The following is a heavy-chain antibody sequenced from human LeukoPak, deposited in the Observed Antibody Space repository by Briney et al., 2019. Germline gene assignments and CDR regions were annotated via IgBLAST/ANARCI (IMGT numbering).Heavy chain of an antibody. CDR2: ISYDGSNE. CDR1: GFTFSSYG. V-gene: IGHV3-30*18. Sequence: PGGSLRLSCAASGFTFSSYGMHCVRQAPGKGLEWVAVISYDGSNEYYADSVKGRFTISRDNSKNTLYLQMNSLRVEDTAVYYCAKEGYYGSGSFPDYWGQGTLVTVSS. CDR3: AKEGYYGSGSFPDY. J-gene: IGHJ4*02. D-gene: IGHD3-10*01.